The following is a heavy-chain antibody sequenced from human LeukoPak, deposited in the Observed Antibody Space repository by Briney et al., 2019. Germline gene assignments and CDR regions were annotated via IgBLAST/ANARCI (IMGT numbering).Heavy chain of an antibody. CDR2: INWNGGST. CDR3: ARVLRYCSGGNCYSGGLGYMDV. Sequence: GALRLSCAASGFTFGDYGMSWVRQAPGKGLEWVAGINWNGGSTGYVDSVKGRFTISRDNAKNSLFLQMNSLRAEDTAVYYCARVLRYCSGGNCYSGGLGYMDVWGKGTTVTISS. J-gene: IGHJ6*03. CDR1: GFTFGDYG. V-gene: IGHV3-20*04. D-gene: IGHD2-15*01.